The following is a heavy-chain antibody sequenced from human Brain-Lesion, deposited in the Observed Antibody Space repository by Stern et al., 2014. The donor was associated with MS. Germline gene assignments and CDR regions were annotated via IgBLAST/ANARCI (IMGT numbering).Heavy chain of an antibody. CDR3: ARRGDSSSSGFDY. V-gene: IGHV5-51*01. D-gene: IGHD6-6*01. Sequence: MQLVQSGAEVKKPGESLKISCKGSGYRFTSNWIGWVRQMPGTGLEWMGIIWPGDSDTRYSPSFQGQVTISADKSISTAYLQWSSLQASDTAMYYCARRGDSSSSGFDYWGQGTLVIVSS. J-gene: IGHJ4*02. CDR1: GYRFTSNW. CDR2: IWPGDSDT.